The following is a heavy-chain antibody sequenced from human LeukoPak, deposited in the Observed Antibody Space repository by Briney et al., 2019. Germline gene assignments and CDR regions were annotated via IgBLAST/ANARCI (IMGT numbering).Heavy chain of an antibody. D-gene: IGHD5-24*01. V-gene: IGHV3-30*03. CDR1: GFTFSDYY. CDR2: ISYDESNI. Sequence: GGSLRLSCAASGFTFSDYYMSWIRQAPGKGLEWVALISYDESNIYYADSVKGRFTISRDNSKNTLFLQMNSLRVEDTAVYYCARARRWLQLDFDRWGQGTLVTVSS. J-gene: IGHJ4*02. CDR3: ARARRWLQLDFDR.